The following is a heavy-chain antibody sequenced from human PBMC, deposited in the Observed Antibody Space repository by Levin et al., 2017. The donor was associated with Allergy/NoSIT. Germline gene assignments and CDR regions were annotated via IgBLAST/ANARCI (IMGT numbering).Heavy chain of an antibody. Sequence: GESLKISCAASGFTFSGYTLNWVRQAPGKGLEWVSSISSSSTYIYYADSLKGRFTISRDDAKNPLSLQMNSLRVEDTAVYYCASDGSYDTLDIWGQGTMVTVSS. CDR1: GFTFSGYT. D-gene: IGHD6-6*01. CDR3: ASDGSYDTLDI. V-gene: IGHV3-21*01. J-gene: IGHJ3*02. CDR2: ISSSSTYI.